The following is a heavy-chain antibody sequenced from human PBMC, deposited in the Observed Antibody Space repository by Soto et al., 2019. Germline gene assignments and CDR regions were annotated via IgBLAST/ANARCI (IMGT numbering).Heavy chain of an antibody. J-gene: IGHJ5*02. CDR1: GFTFSSYS. CDR3: ARDSGITIFGVVIIENWFDP. V-gene: IGHV3-21*01. CDR2: ISSSSSYI. Sequence: GGSLRLSCAASGFTFSSYSMNWVRQAPGKGLEWVSSISSSSSYIYYADSVKGRFTISRDNAKNSLYLQMNSLRAEDTAVYYWARDSGITIFGVVIIENWFDPWGQGTLVTVSS. D-gene: IGHD3-3*01.